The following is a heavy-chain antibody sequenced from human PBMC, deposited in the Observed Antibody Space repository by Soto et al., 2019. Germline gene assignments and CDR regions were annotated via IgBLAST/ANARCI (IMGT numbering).Heavy chain of an antibody. J-gene: IGHJ4*02. D-gene: IGHD6-13*01. CDR1: GFTVSSNY. Sequence: EVQLVESGGGLVQPGGSLRLSCAASGFTVSSNYMSWVRQAPGKGLEWVSVIYSGGSTYYADSVKGRFTISRDNSKNPLYLQMNSLRAEDTAVYYCARWPAKSSSWYYFDYWGQGTLVTVSS. CDR3: ARWPAKSSSWYYFDY. CDR2: IYSGGST. V-gene: IGHV3-66*01.